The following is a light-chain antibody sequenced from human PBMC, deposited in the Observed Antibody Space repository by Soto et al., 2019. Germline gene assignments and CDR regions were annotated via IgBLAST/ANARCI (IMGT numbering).Light chain of an antibody. CDR3: QTWGTGIVV. CDR1: SGHSTYA. CDR2: LDSDGIH. V-gene: IGLV4-69*02. J-gene: IGLJ2*01. Sequence: QLVLTQSTSASASLGASVKLTCTLSSGHSTYAIAWHQQQPEKGPRYLMKLDSDGIHSKGDGIPDRFSGSSSGAERYLTISSLQSEDEADYYCQTWGTGIVVFGGGTKLTVL.